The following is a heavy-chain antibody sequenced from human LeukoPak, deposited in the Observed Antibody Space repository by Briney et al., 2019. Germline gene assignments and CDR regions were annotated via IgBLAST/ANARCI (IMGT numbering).Heavy chain of an antibody. D-gene: IGHD5/OR15-5a*01. Sequence: SETLSLTCTVSGGSISSYYWSWIRQPPGKGLEWIGYIYYSGSTNYNPSLKSRVTISVDTSKNQFSLKLTSVTAADTAVYYCAKGNPFYDYWGQGTLVTVSS. CDR2: IYYSGST. V-gene: IGHV4-59*12. J-gene: IGHJ4*02. CDR1: GGSISSYY. CDR3: AKGNPFYDY.